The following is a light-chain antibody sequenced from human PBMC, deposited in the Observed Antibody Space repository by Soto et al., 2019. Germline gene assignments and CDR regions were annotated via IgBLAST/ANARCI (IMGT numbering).Light chain of an antibody. V-gene: IGKV1-5*01. Sequence: DIKHGHNPSKLSGAVADRVSFTCLASQTISSWLAWYQQKPGKAPKVLIYGASDLESGVPSRFSGSGSGTGFTLTISSLQPEDFATYFCQQSYNMPWTFGQGTKVDI. CDR3: QQSYNMPWT. J-gene: IGKJ1*01. CDR1: QTISSW. CDR2: GAS.